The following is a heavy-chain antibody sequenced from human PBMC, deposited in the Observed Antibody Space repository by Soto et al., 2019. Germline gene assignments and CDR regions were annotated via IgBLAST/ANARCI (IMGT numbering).Heavy chain of an antibody. CDR2: IIPIFGTA. Sequence: QVQLVQSGAEVKKPGSSVKVSCKASGGTFSSYAISWVRQAPGQGLEWMGGIIPIFGTANYAQKFQGRVTITADESTSTAYMELSSLRSEHTAVYYCALTGSACCSCFEYFQHWGQGTLVTVSS. CDR1: GGTFSSYA. D-gene: IGHD2-15*01. V-gene: IGHV1-69*01. CDR3: ALTGSACCSCFEYFQH. J-gene: IGHJ1*01.